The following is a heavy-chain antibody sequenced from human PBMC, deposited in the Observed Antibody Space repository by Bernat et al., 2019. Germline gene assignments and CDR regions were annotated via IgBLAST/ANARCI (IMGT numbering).Heavy chain of an antibody. D-gene: IGHD3-9*01. J-gene: IGHJ3*02. Sequence: QVQLQESGPGLVKPSETLSLPCTVSGGSISSYYWSWIRQPPGKGLEWIGYIYYSGSTNYNPTLKSRVTISVDTSKNQFSLKLSSVTAADTAVYYCARVYYDILTGYGGNAFDIWGQGTMVTVSS. CDR3: ARVYYDILTGYGGNAFDI. CDR2: IYYSGST. V-gene: IGHV4-59*01. CDR1: GGSISSYY.